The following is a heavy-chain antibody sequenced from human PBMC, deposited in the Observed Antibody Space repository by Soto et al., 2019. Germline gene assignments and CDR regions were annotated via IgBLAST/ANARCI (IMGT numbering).Heavy chain of an antibody. Sequence: ASVKVSCKASGYTFTSYAMHWVRQAPGQRLEWMGWINAGNGNTKYSQKFQGRVTITRDTSASTAYMELSSLRFEDTAVYYCARSPGGWLQYFDYCGQGTLVTVSS. J-gene: IGHJ4*02. CDR1: GYTFTSYA. V-gene: IGHV1-3*01. CDR3: ARSPGGWLQYFDY. D-gene: IGHD6-19*01. CDR2: INAGNGNT.